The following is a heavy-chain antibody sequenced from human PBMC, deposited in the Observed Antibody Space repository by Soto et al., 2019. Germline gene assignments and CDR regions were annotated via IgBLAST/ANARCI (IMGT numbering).Heavy chain of an antibody. J-gene: IGHJ4*02. D-gene: IGHD3-10*01. Sequence: WASVKVSCKASGYTFTGYYMHWVRQAPGQGLEWMGWINPNSGGTNYAQKFQGRVTMTRDTSISTAYMELSRLRSDDTAVYYCARLYYGSGSYYTSPDYWGQGTLVTVSS. V-gene: IGHV1-2*02. CDR1: GYTFTGYY. CDR2: INPNSGGT. CDR3: ARLYYGSGSYYTSPDY.